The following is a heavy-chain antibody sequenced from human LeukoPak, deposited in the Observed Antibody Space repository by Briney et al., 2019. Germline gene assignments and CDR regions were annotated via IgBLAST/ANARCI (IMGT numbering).Heavy chain of an antibody. Sequence: GGSLRLSCAASGFTFSDYYMSWIRQAPGKGLEWVSYISSSGSTIYYADSVKGRFTISRDNAKNSLYLQMNSLRAEDTAVYYCARDPVEQQLVLSYFDYWGQGTLVTVSS. J-gene: IGHJ4*02. V-gene: IGHV3-11*04. CDR3: ARDPVEQQLVLSYFDY. CDR2: ISSSGSTI. D-gene: IGHD6-13*01. CDR1: GFTFSDYY.